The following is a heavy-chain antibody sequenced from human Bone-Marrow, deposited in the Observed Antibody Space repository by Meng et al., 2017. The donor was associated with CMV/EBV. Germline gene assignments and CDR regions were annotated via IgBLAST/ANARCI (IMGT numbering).Heavy chain of an antibody. D-gene: IGHD6-6*01. CDR1: GFTFSDYY. CDR2: IGDSGSTL. CDR3: TFSIAPYYYYGLDV. V-gene: IGHV3-11*04. Sequence: GESLKISCAASGFTFSDYYMGWIRQAPGKGLEWISNIGDSGSTLYYADSVKGRFTISRDNAKNSLYLQMNSLRAEDTAVYYCTFSIAPYYYYGLDVWGQGTAVTVSS. J-gene: IGHJ6*02.